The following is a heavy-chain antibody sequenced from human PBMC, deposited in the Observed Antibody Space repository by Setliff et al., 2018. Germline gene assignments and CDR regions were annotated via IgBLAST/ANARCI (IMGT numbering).Heavy chain of an antibody. CDR1: DDSIYSDYYF. Sequence: TSETLSLTCSVSDDSIYSDYYFWGWIRQPPGKGLEWIGTISSSGTSKCNSSLGGRATLSIDVPERQFALRLSSVTDADTAVYFCAREGRWDYSYPIYWGQGIRVTVSS. J-gene: IGHJ4*02. CDR2: ISSSGTS. D-gene: IGHD4-4*01. V-gene: IGHV4-39*01. CDR3: AREGRWDYSYPIY.